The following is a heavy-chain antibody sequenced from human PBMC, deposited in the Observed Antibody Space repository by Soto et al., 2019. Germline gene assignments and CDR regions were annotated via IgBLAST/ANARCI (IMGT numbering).Heavy chain of an antibody. CDR1: GFNFSGYS. CDR3: ARAYRDPSGRTDDAFDI. Sequence: EVQLVESGGGLVQPGGSLRLSCAASGFNFSGYSVTWVRQAPGKGLQWVSYITSSSSIIYYADSVKGRFTISRDKAKNSLYLQMNSLRAEDTAVYFCARAYRDPSGRTDDAFDIWGQGTMVTVSS. J-gene: IGHJ3*02. V-gene: IGHV3-48*01. CDR2: ITSSSSII. D-gene: IGHD2-15*01.